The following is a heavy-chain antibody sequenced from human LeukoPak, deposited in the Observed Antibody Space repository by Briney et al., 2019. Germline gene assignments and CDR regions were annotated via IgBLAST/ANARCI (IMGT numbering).Heavy chain of an antibody. J-gene: IGHJ6*02. CDR3: ARAHTSGSYTGRYYYYYGMDV. Sequence: ASVKVSCKAPGYTFTGYYMHWVRQAPGQGLEWMGWINPNSGGTNYAQKFQGRVTMTRDTSISTAYMELSRLRSDDTAVYYCARAHTSGSYTGRYYYYYGMDVWGQGTTVTVSS. V-gene: IGHV1-2*02. D-gene: IGHD1-26*01. CDR2: INPNSGGT. CDR1: GYTFTGYY.